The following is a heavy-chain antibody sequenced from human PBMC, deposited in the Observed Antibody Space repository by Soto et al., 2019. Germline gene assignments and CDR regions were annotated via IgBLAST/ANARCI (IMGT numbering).Heavy chain of an antibody. Sequence: GGSLRLSCAASGFTFSSYAMHWVRQAPGKGLEWVAVISYDGSNKYYADSVKGRFTISRDNSKNTLYLQMNSLRAEDTAVYYCAREDYYDSSGYFDYWGQGTLVTVSS. D-gene: IGHD3-22*01. CDR2: ISYDGSNK. CDR3: AREDYYDSSGYFDY. J-gene: IGHJ4*02. V-gene: IGHV3-30-3*01. CDR1: GFTFSSYA.